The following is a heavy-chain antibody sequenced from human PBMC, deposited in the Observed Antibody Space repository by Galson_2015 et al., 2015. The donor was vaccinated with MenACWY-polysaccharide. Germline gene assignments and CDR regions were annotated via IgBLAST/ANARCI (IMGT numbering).Heavy chain of an antibody. CDR2: ISDRVDST. Sequence: SLRLSCAGSGVTLSNYGMSWVRQAPGKGLEWVSVISDRVDSTHYPDSAKGRFTVSRDNSRNTLYLQMNSLRGDDTAVYFCARGSNIWKYLDYWGQGALVTVSS. D-gene: IGHD2/OR15-2a*01. V-gene: IGHV3-23*01. CDR3: ARGSNIWKYLDY. CDR1: GVTLSNYG. J-gene: IGHJ4*02.